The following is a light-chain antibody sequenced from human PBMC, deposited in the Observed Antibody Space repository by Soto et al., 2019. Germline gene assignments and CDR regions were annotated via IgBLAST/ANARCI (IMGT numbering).Light chain of an antibody. CDR1: QGISSY. CDR2: AAS. CDR3: QQYYSYPHT. V-gene: IGKV1-8*01. J-gene: IGKJ1*01. Sequence: AIRMTQSPSSFSASTGDRVTITCRASQGISSYLAWYQQKPGKAPKLLIYAASTLQRGVSSRFSGSGSGTDFTLTISCLQSEDFATYYCQQYYSYPHTFGQGTKVEIK.